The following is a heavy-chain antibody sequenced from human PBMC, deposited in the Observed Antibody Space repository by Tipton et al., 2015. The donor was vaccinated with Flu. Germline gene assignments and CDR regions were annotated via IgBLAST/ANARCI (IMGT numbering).Heavy chain of an antibody. J-gene: IGHJ4*02. CDR3: ARDPAGYYDNSAYYIFDS. V-gene: IGHV4-4*07. Sequence: LRLSCTVSGGSIRSNYWSWLRQPAGKGLEWIGCISHSGSTNYNVSLNGRVIMSVDPSKGQLSLRLTSVTAADTAVYYCARDPAGYYDNSAYYIFDSWGQGALVTVSS. CDR1: GGSIRSNY. D-gene: IGHD3-22*01. CDR2: ISHSGST.